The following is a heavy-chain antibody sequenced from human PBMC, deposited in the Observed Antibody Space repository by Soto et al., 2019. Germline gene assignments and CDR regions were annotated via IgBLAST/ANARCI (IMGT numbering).Heavy chain of an antibody. CDR2: ISAYNGNT. CDR3: AVYTSGLLEN. Sequence: QVQLVQSGAEVKKPGASVRVSCKTSGYSFISHGIAWVRQTPGQGLRWMGWISAYNGNTNYAQRFQDRVTMTTDTSTSTAYMELRSLGSDDTAIYYCAVYTSGLLENWGQGTLVTVSS. J-gene: IGHJ4*02. D-gene: IGHD6-19*01. V-gene: IGHV1-18*01. CDR1: GYSFISHG.